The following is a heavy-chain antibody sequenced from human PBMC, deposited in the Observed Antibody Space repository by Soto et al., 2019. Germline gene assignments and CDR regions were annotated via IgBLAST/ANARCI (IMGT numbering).Heavy chain of an antibody. D-gene: IGHD3-3*01. CDR3: ARVSGAYYDFWTGYTAGNWFDP. V-gene: IGHV4-34*01. CDR2: INHSGIT. J-gene: IGHJ5*02. Sequence: SETLSLTCAVYGGSFSGYDCSWIRQPPWKGLEWIGEINHSGITNYNPSLKSRVTISVDTSKNQFSLKLSSVTAADTAVYYCARVSGAYYDFWTGYTAGNWFDPCGQGTLVTFSS. CDR1: GGSFSGYD.